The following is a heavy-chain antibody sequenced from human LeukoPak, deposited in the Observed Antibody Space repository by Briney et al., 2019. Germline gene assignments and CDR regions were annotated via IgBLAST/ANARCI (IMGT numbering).Heavy chain of an antibody. CDR3: ARARLPLWVLYMDV. V-gene: IGHV3-48*03. CDR1: GFTFSSYE. CDR2: ISSSGSTI. D-gene: IGHD3-10*01. J-gene: IGHJ6*03. Sequence: GGSLRLSCAASGFTFSSYEMNWVRQAPGKGLEWVSYISSSGSTIYYADSVKGRFTISRDNAKNSLYLQMNSLRAEDTAVYYCARARLPLWVLYMDVWGKGTTVTVSS.